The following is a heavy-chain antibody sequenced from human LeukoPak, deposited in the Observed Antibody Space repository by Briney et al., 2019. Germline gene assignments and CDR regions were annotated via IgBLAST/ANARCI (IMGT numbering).Heavy chain of an antibody. V-gene: IGHV4-34*01. CDR1: GGSFSGYC. Sequence: PSETLSLTCAVYGGSFSGYCWSWIRQPPGKGLEWIGEINHSGSTNYNPSLKSRVTISVDTSKNQFSLKLSSVTAADTAVYYCARGRGYCSSTSCYRWGGFDYWGQGTLVTVSS. CDR2: INHSGST. CDR3: ARGRGYCSSTSCYRWGGFDY. D-gene: IGHD2-2*01. J-gene: IGHJ4*02.